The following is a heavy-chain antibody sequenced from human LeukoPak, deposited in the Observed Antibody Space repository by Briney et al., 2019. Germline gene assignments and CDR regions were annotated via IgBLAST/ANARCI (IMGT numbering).Heavy chain of an antibody. CDR1: GYTLTELS. J-gene: IGHJ4*02. Sequence: VASVKVSCKASGYTLTELSMHWVRQAPGKGLEWMGGFDPEDGETIYAQKFQGRVTMTEDTSTDTAYMELSSLRSEDTAVYYCAIYCSGGSCQFDYWGQGTLVTVSS. CDR3: AIYCSGGSCQFDY. V-gene: IGHV1-24*01. CDR2: FDPEDGET. D-gene: IGHD2-15*01.